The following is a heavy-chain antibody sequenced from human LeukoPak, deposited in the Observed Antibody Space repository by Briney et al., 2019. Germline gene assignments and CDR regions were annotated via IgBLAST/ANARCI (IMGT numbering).Heavy chain of an antibody. J-gene: IGHJ4*02. D-gene: IGHD6-19*01. Sequence: ASVKVSCKASGYTFTSYDINWVRQATGQGLEWMGWMNPNSGNTGYAQKFQGRVTMTRNTSISTAYMELSSLRSEDTAVYYCARGRSGSSGWYLSRGFDYWGQGTLVTVSS. V-gene: IGHV1-8*01. CDR1: GYTFTSYD. CDR3: ARGRSGSSGWYLSRGFDY. CDR2: MNPNSGNT.